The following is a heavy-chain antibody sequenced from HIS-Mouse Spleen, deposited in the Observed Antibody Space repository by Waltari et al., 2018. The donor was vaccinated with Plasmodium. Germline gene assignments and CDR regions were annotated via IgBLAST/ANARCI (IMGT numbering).Heavy chain of an antibody. V-gene: IGHV3-13*01. CDR2: IVTAGDT. CDR3: ARGPTYSSSYYFDY. CDR1: GFTFSSYD. J-gene: IGHJ4*02. Sequence: EVQLVESGGGLVKPGGSVRLACAASGFTFSSYDMHWVRQATGKGLEWVSAIVTAGDTYYPGSVKGRFTISRENAKNSLYLQMNSLRAGDTAVYYCARGPTYSSSYYFDYWGQGTLVTVSS. D-gene: IGHD6-6*01.